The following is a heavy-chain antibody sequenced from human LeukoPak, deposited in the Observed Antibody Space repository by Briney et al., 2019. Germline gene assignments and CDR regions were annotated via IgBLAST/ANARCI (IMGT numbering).Heavy chain of an antibody. V-gene: IGHV1-2*02. J-gene: IGHJ4*02. CDR2: INPNSGGT. D-gene: IGHD4-17*01. Sequence: ASVKVSCKASGYTFTDYYIHWVRQAPGQGLEWMGWINPNSGGTNYAQKFQGRVTMTRDTSISTAYMELSRLRSDDTAVYYCARVGSTVTTYDYWGQGTLVTVSS. CDR3: ARVGSTVTTYDY. CDR1: GYTFTDYY.